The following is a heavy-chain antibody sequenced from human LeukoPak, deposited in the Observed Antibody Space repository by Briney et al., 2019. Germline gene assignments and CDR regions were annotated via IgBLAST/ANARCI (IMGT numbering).Heavy chain of an antibody. J-gene: IGHJ4*02. Sequence: PGGSLRLSCAASGFTFRSYAMNWVRQAPGKGLEWVSTISGSGGTTYYADSVKGRFTISRDNSKNTLFLQMNSLRAEDTAVYYCAKGDNSYWTVDYWGQGTLVTVSS. D-gene: IGHD1-26*01. V-gene: IGHV3-23*01. CDR2: ISGSGGTT. CDR1: GFTFRSYA. CDR3: AKGDNSYWTVDY.